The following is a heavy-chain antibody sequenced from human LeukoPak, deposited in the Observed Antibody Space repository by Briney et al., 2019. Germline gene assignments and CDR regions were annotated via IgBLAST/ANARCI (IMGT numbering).Heavy chain of an antibody. Sequence: SVKVSCKAYGGTFSSYAISWVRQAPGQGLEWMGGIIPIFGTANYAQKFQDRVTITADDSTSTVYMELSSLTSEDTAVYHCARGPCGSTWLPVDYWGQGTLVTVSS. J-gene: IGHJ4*02. CDR3: ARGPCGSTWLPVDY. V-gene: IGHV1-69*01. CDR1: GGTFSSYA. D-gene: IGHD6-13*01. CDR2: IIPIFGTA.